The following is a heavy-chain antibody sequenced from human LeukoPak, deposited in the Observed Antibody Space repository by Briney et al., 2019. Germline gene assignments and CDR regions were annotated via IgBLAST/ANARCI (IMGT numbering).Heavy chain of an antibody. CDR2: ISYNGGST. CDR3: ARRGRLRWPEDGAFDI. Sequence: GGSLRLSCAASGFTFSFYAMHWVRQAPGKGLEYVSGISYNGGSTYYANSVTGRFTNSRDNSKNTLYLQMGSLRAEDMAVYYCARRGRLRWPEDGAFDIWGHGTMVTVSS. D-gene: IGHD4-23*01. CDR1: GFTFSFYA. J-gene: IGHJ3*02. V-gene: IGHV3-64*01.